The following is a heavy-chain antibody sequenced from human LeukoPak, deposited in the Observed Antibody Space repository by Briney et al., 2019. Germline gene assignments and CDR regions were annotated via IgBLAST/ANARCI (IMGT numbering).Heavy chain of an antibody. CDR3: AKPYGDYEGFWFDP. J-gene: IGHJ5*02. Sequence: GGYLRLSCAASGFTFSSYAMSWVRQAPGKGLEWVSAISGSGGSTYYADSVKGRFTISRDNSKNTLYLQMNSLRAEDTAVYYCAKPYGDYEGFWFDPWGQGTLVTVSS. V-gene: IGHV3-23*01. CDR2: ISGSGGST. CDR1: GFTFSSYA. D-gene: IGHD4-17*01.